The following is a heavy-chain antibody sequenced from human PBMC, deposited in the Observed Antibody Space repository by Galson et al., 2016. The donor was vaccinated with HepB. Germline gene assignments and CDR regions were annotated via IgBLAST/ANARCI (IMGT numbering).Heavy chain of an antibody. D-gene: IGHD3-16*01. CDR2: IKQDGSDK. CDR1: AFSFSTYG. CDR3: AKDRGHEPPYYKDV. J-gene: IGHJ6*03. V-gene: IGHV3-7*01. Sequence: SLRLSCAASAFSFSTYGMSWVRQAPGKGLEWVASIKQDGSDKNYLDSVKGRFTISRDNAKNSLYLQMNSLRAEDTAVYYCAKDRGHEPPYYKDVWATGPQSSSP.